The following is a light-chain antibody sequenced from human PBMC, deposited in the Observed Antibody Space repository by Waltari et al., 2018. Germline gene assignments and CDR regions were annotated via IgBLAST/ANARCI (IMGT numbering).Light chain of an antibody. CDR1: KLGEKF. V-gene: IGLV3-1*01. J-gene: IGLJ2*01. CDR2: QDS. Sequence: SYDLTQPPSVSVSPGQTASITCSGEKLGEKFSFWYQQKAGQSPVLVIFQDSHRPSGIPVRFSVFTSWNTATLTISVTQSMDEADYYCQTCDSSTVVFVGGTKLTVL. CDR3: QTCDSSTVV.